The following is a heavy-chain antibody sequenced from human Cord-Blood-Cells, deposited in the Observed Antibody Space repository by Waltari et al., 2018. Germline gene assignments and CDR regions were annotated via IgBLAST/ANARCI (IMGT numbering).Heavy chain of an antibody. V-gene: IGHV4-38-2*02. CDR3: ASRLDYYDN. J-gene: IGHJ4*02. Sequence: QVQLQESGPGLVKPSETLSLTCTVSGYSISSGSYWGWIRQPPGKGLEWIGSIYHSGSTYYNPSLKSRVTISVDTSKNQFSLKLSSVTAADTAVYYCASRLDYYDNWGQGTLVTVSS. CDR2: IYHSGST. CDR1: GYSISSGSY.